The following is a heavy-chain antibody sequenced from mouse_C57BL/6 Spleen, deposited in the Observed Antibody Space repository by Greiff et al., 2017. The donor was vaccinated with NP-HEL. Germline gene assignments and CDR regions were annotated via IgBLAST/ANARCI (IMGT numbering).Heavy chain of an antibody. CDR2: IYPRDGST. Sequence: VKLVESGPELVKPGASVKLSCKASGYTFTSYDINWVKQRPGQGLEWIGWIYPRDGSTKYNEKFTGKATLTVDTSSSTAYMELHSLTSEDSAVYFCARGNSNFYWGQGTTLTVSS. D-gene: IGHD2-5*01. CDR3: ARGNSNFY. CDR1: GYTFTSYD. V-gene: IGHV1-85*01. J-gene: IGHJ2*01.